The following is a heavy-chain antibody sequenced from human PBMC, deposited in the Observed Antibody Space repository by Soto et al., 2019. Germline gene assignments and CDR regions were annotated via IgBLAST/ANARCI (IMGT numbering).Heavy chain of an antibody. J-gene: IGHJ4*02. V-gene: IGHV4-34*01. CDR3: AREFNTGYGEY. Sequence: SETLSLTCAVYGGSFSGYYWSWIRQPPGKGLEWIGEINHSGSTNYNPSLKSRVTISVDTSKNQFSLKLSSVTAADTAVYYCAREFNTGYGEYWGQGALVTVSS. CDR2: INHSGST. CDR1: GGSFSGYY. D-gene: IGHD5-12*01.